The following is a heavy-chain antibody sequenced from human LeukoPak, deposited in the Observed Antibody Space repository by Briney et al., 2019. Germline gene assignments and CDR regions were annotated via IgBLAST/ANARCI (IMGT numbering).Heavy chain of an antibody. D-gene: IGHD3-22*01. CDR1: GFTFSSYS. Sequence: GGSLRLSCSASGFTFSSYSMNWVRQAPGKGLEWVSYISSSSTIYYADSVKGRFTISRDNAKNSLYLQMNSLRAEDTAVYYCARDIYYDSSGYYGSVYWGQGTLVTVSS. V-gene: IGHV3-48*04. J-gene: IGHJ4*02. CDR2: ISSSSTI. CDR3: ARDIYYDSSGYYGSVY.